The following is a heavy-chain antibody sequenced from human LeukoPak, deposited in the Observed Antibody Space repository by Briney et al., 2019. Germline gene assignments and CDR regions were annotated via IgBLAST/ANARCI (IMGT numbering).Heavy chain of an antibody. J-gene: IGHJ4*02. D-gene: IGHD5-12*01. V-gene: IGHV3-53*01. Sequence: GGSLRLSCAASGFTFSNAWMNWVRQAPGKGLEWVSVIYSDGSTYYADSVKGRFTISRDNSKNTLYLQMNSLRAEDTAVYYCARDSGYPPYWGQGTLVTVSS. CDR1: GFTFSNAW. CDR3: ARDSGYPPY. CDR2: IYSDGST.